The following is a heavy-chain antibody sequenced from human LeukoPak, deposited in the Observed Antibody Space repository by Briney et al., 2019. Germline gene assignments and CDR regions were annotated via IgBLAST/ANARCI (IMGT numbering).Heavy chain of an antibody. CDR1: GFTFSSYA. CDR3: ATGARATVTTFVDY. CDR2: ISGSGGST. D-gene: IGHD4-11*01. V-gene: IGHV3-23*01. J-gene: IGHJ4*02. Sequence: PGGSLRLSCAASGFTFSSYAMSWVRQAPGKGLEWVSAISGSGGSTYYADSVKGRFTISRDNSKNTLYLQMNSLRAEDTAVYYCATGARATVTTFVDYWGQGTLVTVSS.